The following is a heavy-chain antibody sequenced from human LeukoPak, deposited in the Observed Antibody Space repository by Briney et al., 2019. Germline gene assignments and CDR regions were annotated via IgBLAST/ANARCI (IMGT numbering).Heavy chain of an antibody. J-gene: IGHJ3*02. CDR2: ITAGGGER. D-gene: IGHD1-14*01. Sequence: GGSLRLSCAASGFTFTTYGMSWVRQAPGKGLEWVSGITAGGGERYYADSVRGRFTISRDNSKNTLYLHMGSLSAEDTALYYCAKHTYHGNAFDIWGQGTMATVSS. V-gene: IGHV3-23*01. CDR1: GFTFTTYG. CDR3: AKHTYHGNAFDI.